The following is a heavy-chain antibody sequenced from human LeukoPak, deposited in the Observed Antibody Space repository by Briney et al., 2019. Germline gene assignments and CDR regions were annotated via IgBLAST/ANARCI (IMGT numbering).Heavy chain of an antibody. D-gene: IGHD6-19*01. J-gene: IGHJ4*01. CDR1: GITLSNYA. V-gene: IGHV3-23*01. Sequence: GGSLRLSCAGSGITLSNYAMSWVRQAPGKGLEWVAGISGSGGGTHYADSVKGRFTISRDNPKNTLYLQMNSLRAEDTAVYYCAKGIYSSGWSYFDYWGHGTLVTVSS. CDR2: ISGSGGGT. CDR3: AKGIYSSGWSYFDY.